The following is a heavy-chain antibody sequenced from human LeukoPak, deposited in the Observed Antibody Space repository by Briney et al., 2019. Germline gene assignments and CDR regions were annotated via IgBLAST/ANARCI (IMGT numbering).Heavy chain of an antibody. J-gene: IGHJ4*02. CDR3: ARMSGTYSVDY. D-gene: IGHD1-26*01. CDR2: IYYSGST. CDR1: GGSISSYY. Sequence: SETLSLTCSVSGGSISSYYGSWLRQPPGKGLEWIGYIYYSGSTDYNPSLKSRVTISVDTSKSQFSLKLSSVTAADTAIYYCARMSGTYSVDYWGQGTLVTVSS. V-gene: IGHV4-59*08.